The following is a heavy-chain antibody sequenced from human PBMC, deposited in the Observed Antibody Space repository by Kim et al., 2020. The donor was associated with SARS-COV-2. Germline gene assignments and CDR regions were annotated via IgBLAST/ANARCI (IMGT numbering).Heavy chain of an antibody. CDR3: ARDTYRYCSGGSCYLNPSGYYYYGMVV. D-gene: IGHD2-15*01. CDR2: IKQDGSEK. V-gene: IGHV3-7*03. CDR1: GFTFSSYW. J-gene: IGHJ6*02. Sequence: GGSLRLSCAASGFTFSSYWMSWVRQAPGKGLEWVANIKQDGSEKYYVDSVKGRFTISRDNAKNSLYLQMNSLRAEDTAVYYCARDTYRYCSGGSCYLNPSGYYYYGMVVWGQGTTVTVSS.